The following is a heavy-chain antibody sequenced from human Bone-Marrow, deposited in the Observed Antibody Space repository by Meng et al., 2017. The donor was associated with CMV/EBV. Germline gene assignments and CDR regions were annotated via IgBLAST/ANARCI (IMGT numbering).Heavy chain of an antibody. D-gene: IGHD1-14*01. V-gene: IGHV4-39*07. CDR3: ARGNGGTSDYYYYGMDV. J-gene: IGHJ6*02. CDR1: GGSISSSSYY. Sequence: SETLSLTCTVSGGSISSSSYYWGWIRQPPGKGLEWIGSIYYSGSTYYNPSLKSRVTISVDTSKNQFSLKLSSVTAADTAVYYCARGNGGTSDYYYYGMDVWGQGATVTGS. CDR2: IYYSGST.